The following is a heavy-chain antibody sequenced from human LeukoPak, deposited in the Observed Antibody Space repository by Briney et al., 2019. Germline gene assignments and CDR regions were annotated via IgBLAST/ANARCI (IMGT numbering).Heavy chain of an antibody. CDR2: ISYDGSNK. J-gene: IGHJ4*02. Sequence: PERSLRLSCAASGFTFNSYAMHWVRQAPGKGLEWVAVISYDGSNKYYADSVKGRFTISRDNSRNTLYPQMNSLRAEDTAVYYCARDTYSYGSFDYWGQGTLVTVSS. D-gene: IGHD5-18*01. V-gene: IGHV3-30-3*01. CDR3: ARDTYSYGSFDY. CDR1: GFTFNSYA.